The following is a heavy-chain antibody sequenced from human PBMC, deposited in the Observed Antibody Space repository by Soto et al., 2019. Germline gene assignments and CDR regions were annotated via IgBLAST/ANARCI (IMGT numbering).Heavy chain of an antibody. CDR2: INPSGGST. D-gene: IGHD5-12*01. CDR1: GYTFTSYY. CDR3: ARDKRGYSGYDSFDY. J-gene: IGHJ4*02. Sequence: ASVKVSCKASGYTFTSYYMHWVRQAPGQGLEWMGIINPSGGSTSYAQKLQGRVTMTRDTSTSTVYMELRSLRSDDTAVYYCARDKRGYSGYDSFDYWGQGTLVTVSS. V-gene: IGHV1-46*01.